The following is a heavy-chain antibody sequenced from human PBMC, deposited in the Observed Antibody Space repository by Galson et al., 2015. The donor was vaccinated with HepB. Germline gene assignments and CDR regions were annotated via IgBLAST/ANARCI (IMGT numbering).Heavy chain of an antibody. Sequence: SLRLSCAASGFTFSSYGMHWVRQAPGKGLEWVAVIWYDGSNKYYADSVKGRFTISRDNSKNTLYLQMNSLRAEDTAVYYCARNPYYYGSGSTLLGDSHPKSVSIYYGMDVWGQGTTVTVSS. D-gene: IGHD3-10*01. V-gene: IGHV3-33*01. CDR3: ARNPYYYGSGSTLLGDSHPKSVSIYYGMDV. J-gene: IGHJ6*02. CDR2: IWYDGSNK. CDR1: GFTFSSYG.